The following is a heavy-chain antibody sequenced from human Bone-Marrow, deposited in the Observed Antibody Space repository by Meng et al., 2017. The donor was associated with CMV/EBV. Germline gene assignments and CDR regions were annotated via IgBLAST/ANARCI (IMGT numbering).Heavy chain of an antibody. Sequence: QVQSGPSGAEVKQPGASSKVSCKASGYTLTDYYIHWGRQAPGQWLEWMGWINPNTDTNYAQNFQGRVTMTRDMSINTAYMELSRLTSGDTAVYYCARSSGWSRFDYWGQGTLVTVSS. CDR2: INPNTDT. CDR1: GYTLTDYY. J-gene: IGHJ4*02. V-gene: IGHV1-2*02. D-gene: IGHD6-19*01. CDR3: ARSSGWSRFDY.